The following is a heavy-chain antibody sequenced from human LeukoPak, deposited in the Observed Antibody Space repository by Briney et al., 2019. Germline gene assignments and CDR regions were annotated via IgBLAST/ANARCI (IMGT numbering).Heavy chain of an antibody. D-gene: IGHD2-15*01. V-gene: IGHV4-4*07. CDR3: ARGGAVVVAARYRWFDP. CDR1: GGSISTYY. J-gene: IGHJ5*02. Sequence: PSETLSLTCTVSGGSISTYYWSWIRQPAGKGLEWIGRIYSSGSTSYNPSLKSRLTMSVDTSKNQFSLKLSSVTAADTAVYYCARGGAVVVAARYRWFDPWGQGTLVTASS. CDR2: IYSSGST.